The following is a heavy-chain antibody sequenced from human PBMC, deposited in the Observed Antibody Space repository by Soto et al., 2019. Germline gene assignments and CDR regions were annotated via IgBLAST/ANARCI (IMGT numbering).Heavy chain of an antibody. J-gene: IGHJ4*02. Sequence: PSETLSLTCTVSGGSVSSGAYYWSWIRQPPGKGPEWIGYIYYSGSTNYNPSLTSRVTISVDTSKDQFFLKLSSVTAADTAVYYCAKQATGGYSYGYYFDYWGQGILVTVSS. CDR3: AKQATGGYSYGYYFDY. CDR1: GGSVSSGAYY. V-gene: IGHV4-61*08. CDR2: IYYSGST. D-gene: IGHD5-18*01.